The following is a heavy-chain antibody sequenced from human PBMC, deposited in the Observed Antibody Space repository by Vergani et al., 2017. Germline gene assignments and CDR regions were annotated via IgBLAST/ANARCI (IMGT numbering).Heavy chain of an antibody. V-gene: IGHV3-49*03. J-gene: IGHJ4*02. CDR1: GFTFGDYA. Sequence: EVQLVESGGGLVQPGRSLRLSCTASGFTFGDYAMSWFRQAPGKGLEWVGFIRSKAYGGTTEYAASVKGRFTISRDDSKSIAYLQMNSLKTEDTAVYYCTSDYDSSGTIAYWGQGTLVTVSS. CDR2: IRSKAYGGTT. D-gene: IGHD3-22*01. CDR3: TSDYDSSGTIAY.